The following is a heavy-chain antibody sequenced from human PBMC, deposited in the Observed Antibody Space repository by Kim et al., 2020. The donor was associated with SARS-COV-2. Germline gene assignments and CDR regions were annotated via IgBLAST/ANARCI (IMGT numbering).Heavy chain of an antibody. V-gene: IGHV1-2*02. CDR3: ARVAVRIAVAKYYFDY. J-gene: IGHJ4*02. CDR2: INPNSGGT. CDR1: GYTFTGYY. Sequence: ASVKVSCKASGYTFTGYYMHWVRQAPGQGLEWMGWINPNSGGTNYAQKFQGRVTMTRDTSISTAYMELSRLRSDDTAVYYCARVAVRIAVAKYYFDYWGQGTLVTVSS. D-gene: IGHD6-19*01.